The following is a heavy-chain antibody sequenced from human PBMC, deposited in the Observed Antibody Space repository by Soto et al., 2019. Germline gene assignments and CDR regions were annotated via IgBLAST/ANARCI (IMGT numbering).Heavy chain of an antibody. CDR1: GFTFSSYA. J-gene: IGHJ3*02. V-gene: IGHV3-23*01. Sequence: EVQLLESGGGLVQPGGSLRLSCAASGFTFSSYAMSWVRQAPGKGLEWVSAISGSGGSTYYADSVKGRFTISRDNSKNTLYLQMNSLRAEDTAVYYCAKLGEVLGYCSSTSCYAFDIWGQGTMVTVSS. CDR3: AKLGEVLGYCSSTSCYAFDI. CDR2: ISGSGGST. D-gene: IGHD2-2*01.